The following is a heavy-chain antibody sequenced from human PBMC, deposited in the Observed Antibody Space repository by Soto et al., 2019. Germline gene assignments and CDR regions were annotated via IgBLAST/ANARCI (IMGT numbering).Heavy chain of an antibody. Sequence: EVQLVEAGGGLVQPGESLRLSCAASGFTFSIYDMNWVRQFPWKGLEWVSYISSSGSTIYYADSVKGRFTISRDNAKNSLYLQMNSLRAEDTAVYYCARVLNWHDDYWGQGTLVTVSS. CDR1: GFTFSIYD. J-gene: IGHJ4*02. CDR3: ARVLNWHDDY. D-gene: IGHD1-1*01. V-gene: IGHV3-48*01. CDR2: ISSSGSTI.